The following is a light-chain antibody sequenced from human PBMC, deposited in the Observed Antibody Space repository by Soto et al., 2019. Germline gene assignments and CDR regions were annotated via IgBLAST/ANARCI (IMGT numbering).Light chain of an antibody. J-gene: IGLJ2*01. CDR1: SSDVGGYNY. Sequence: QSALTQPRSVSGSPGQSVTISCTGTSSDVGGYNYVSWYQQHPGEAPKFMIYDVSKRPSGVPDRFSGSKSGNTASLTISGLQPEDEADYYCCSYAGSYNFVVFGGGTKVTVL. CDR3: CSYAGSYNFVV. V-gene: IGLV2-11*01. CDR2: DVS.